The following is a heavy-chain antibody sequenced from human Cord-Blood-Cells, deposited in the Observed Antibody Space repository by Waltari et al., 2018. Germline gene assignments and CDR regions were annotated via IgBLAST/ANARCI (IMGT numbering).Heavy chain of an antibody. CDR3: ARGGLIREHIVVVTAIYYYGMDV. J-gene: IGHJ6*02. D-gene: IGHD2-21*02. CDR2: IIPIFGTA. V-gene: IGHV1-69*01. CDR1: GATFSSYA. Sequence: QVQLVQSGAEVKKPGSSVKVSCKASGATFSSYAISWVRQPPGQVLEWMGGIIPIFGTANYAQKFQGRVTITADESTSTAYMELSSLRSEDTAVYYCARGGLIREHIVVVTAIYYYGMDVWGQGTTVTVSS.